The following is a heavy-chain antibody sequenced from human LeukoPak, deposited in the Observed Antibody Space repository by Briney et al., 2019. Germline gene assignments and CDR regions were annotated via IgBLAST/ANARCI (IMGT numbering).Heavy chain of an antibody. D-gene: IGHD1-26*01. Sequence: PGGSLRLSCAGSGFIFSDHHMDWVREAPGKGLEWIGRSRNRARGSTTEYAASVKGRFTISRDDSKNSVSLQMNSLNTEDTAVYFCARDLSSGEYTAFDIWGQGTMVTVSS. V-gene: IGHV3-72*01. J-gene: IGHJ3*02. CDR2: SRNRARGSTT. CDR1: GFIFSDHH. CDR3: ARDLSSGEYTAFDI.